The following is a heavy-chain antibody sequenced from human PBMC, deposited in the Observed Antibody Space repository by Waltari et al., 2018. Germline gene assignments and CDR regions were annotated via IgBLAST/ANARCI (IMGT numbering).Heavy chain of an antibody. Sequence: QMQLVQSGPEVKKPGTSVKFSCKDSGFTFTSSAMQWVRQARVQRLKWIGWIVVGSGNTNYSKKFQERVTITRDMSTSTAYMELSRLRSEDTDVYYCAAGPRQVHKNNYYYYGMDVWGQGTTVTVSS. V-gene: IGHV1-58*02. CDR2: IVVGSGNT. CDR1: GFTFTSSA. D-gene: IGHD1-1*01. CDR3: AAGPRQVHKNNYYYYGMDV. J-gene: IGHJ6*02.